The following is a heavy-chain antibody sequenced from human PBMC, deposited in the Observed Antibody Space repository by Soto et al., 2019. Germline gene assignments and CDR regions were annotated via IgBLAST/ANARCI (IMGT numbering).Heavy chain of an antibody. Sequence: QVQLQESGPGLVNPSETLSLTCSVSGGSVSSHYWSWGRQPGAKGLEWIGRIYISGNTKYRPSFQSRVTMSVDTTKHQVSLRLSSVTAADTAVYYCARELRPYNSGWYFTLSWREATLVTVSS. J-gene: IGHJ5*02. CDR3: ARELRPYNSGWYFTLS. D-gene: IGHD6-19*01. CDR2: IYISGNT. CDR1: GGSVSSHY. V-gene: IGHV4-4*07.